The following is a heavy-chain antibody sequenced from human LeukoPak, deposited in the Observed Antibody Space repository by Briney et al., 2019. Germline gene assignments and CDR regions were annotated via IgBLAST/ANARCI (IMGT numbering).Heavy chain of an antibody. CDR3: ARRGYSSDSDY. CDR1: GGSISSSSYY. D-gene: IGHD6-19*01. J-gene: IGHJ4*02. CDR2: IYYSGST. V-gene: IGHV4-39*01. Sequence: SETLSLTCTVSGGSISSSSYYWGWIRQPPGKGLEWIGSIYYSGSTYYNPSLKSRVTISVDTSKNQFSLKLSSVTAADTAVYYCARRGYSSDSDYWGQGTLVTVSS.